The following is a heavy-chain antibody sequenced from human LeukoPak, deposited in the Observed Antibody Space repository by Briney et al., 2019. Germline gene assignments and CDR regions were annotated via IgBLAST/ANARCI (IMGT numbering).Heavy chain of an antibody. Sequence: SETLSLTCAVYGGSFSGYYWSWIRQPPGKGLEWIGEINHSGSTNYNPSLKSRVTISVDTSKNQFSLKLSSVTAADTAVYYCARESPYYDFWSGLRNYYYYYMDVWGKGTTVTVSS. D-gene: IGHD3-3*01. V-gene: IGHV4-34*01. J-gene: IGHJ6*03. CDR3: ARESPYYDFWSGLRNYYYYYMDV. CDR1: GGSFSGYY. CDR2: INHSGST.